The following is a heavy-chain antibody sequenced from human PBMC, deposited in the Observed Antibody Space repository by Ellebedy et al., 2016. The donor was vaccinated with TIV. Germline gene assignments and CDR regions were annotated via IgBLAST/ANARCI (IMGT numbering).Heavy chain of an antibody. CDR2: ISYSGRT. CDR1: GFTFSSYW. Sequence: MPGGSLRLSCAASGFTFSSYWMSWIRQPPGKGLEWIGTISYSGRTYHNPSLKSRVTISVDTSKKQFSLKLSSVTAADTAVYYCARKSLSNWSFDLWGRGTLVTVSS. J-gene: IGHJ2*01. CDR3: ARKSLSNWSFDL. V-gene: IGHV4-39*07.